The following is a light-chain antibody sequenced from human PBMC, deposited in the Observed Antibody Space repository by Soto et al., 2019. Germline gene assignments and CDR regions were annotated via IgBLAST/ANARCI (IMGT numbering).Light chain of an antibody. CDR2: DAS. J-gene: IGKJ1*01. V-gene: IGKV1-5*01. CDR3: QHYNSYSEE. CDR1: QSISSY. Sequence: DIQMTQSPSSLSASVGDRVTITCRASQSISSYLNWYQQKPGKAPKLLIYDASSLESGVPSRFSGSGSGTEFTLTISSLQPDDFATYYCQHYNSYSEEFGQGTKVDIK.